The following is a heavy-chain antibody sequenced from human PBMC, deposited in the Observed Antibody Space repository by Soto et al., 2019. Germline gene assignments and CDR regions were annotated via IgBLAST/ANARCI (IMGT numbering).Heavy chain of an antibody. V-gene: IGHV4-59*11. CDR3: ARGGLAARKGRWFDP. J-gene: IGHJ5*02. D-gene: IGHD6-6*01. CDR2: IHYSGST. Sequence: QVQLKESGPGLVKPSETLSLTCTVSGGSISSHYWAWIRQPPGKGLEWIGYIHYSGSTNYNASLKSRVTISVYTSKNHFSLKLRSVTAADTAVYYCARGGLAARKGRWFDPWGQGTLVTVSS. CDR1: GGSISSHY.